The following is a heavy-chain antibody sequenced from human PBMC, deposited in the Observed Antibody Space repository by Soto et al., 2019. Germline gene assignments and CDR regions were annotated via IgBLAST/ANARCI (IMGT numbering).Heavy chain of an antibody. CDR2: ISGSGGST. D-gene: IGHD2-8*01. V-gene: IGHV3-23*01. Sequence: WGSLRLSCAASGFTFSSYAMSWVRQAPGKGLEWVSAISGSGGSTYYADSVKGRFTISRDNSKNTLYLQMNSLRAEDTAVYYCAKFSPRDCTNGVCYTGYYYYYMDVWGKGTTVTVSS. J-gene: IGHJ6*03. CDR3: AKFSPRDCTNGVCYTGYYYYYMDV. CDR1: GFTFSSYA.